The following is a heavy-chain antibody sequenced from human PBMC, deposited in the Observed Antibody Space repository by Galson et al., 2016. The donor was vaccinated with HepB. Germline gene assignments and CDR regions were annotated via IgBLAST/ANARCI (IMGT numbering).Heavy chain of an antibody. CDR2: ISPSGTTK. CDR3: ASAYNDNRGGVAFDI. J-gene: IGHJ3*02. CDR1: GLIFSNYY. Sequence: SLRLSCAASGLIFSNYYISWIRQAPGKGLEWVTYISPSGTTKFYIDSVKGRSTISRDNANHSIYLQMNSLRVEDTAMYYCASAYNDNRGGVAFDIWGQGTVVTVSS. V-gene: IGHV3-11*01. D-gene: IGHD5-24*01.